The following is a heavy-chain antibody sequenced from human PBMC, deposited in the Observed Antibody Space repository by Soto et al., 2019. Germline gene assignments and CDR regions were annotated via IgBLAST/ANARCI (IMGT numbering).Heavy chain of an antibody. J-gene: IGHJ4*02. CDR3: ARDRERDAWYEDY. Sequence: EVQLLESGGDLVQPGGSLRLSCVASGFSFSNYAMSWVRQVPGKGLEWVSVISGRDDSTYYADSVKGRYTISRDNSKNTLYLQINSMRAEDTAIYYCARDRERDAWYEDYGGQGTLVTVSS. D-gene: IGHD6-13*01. V-gene: IGHV3-23*01. CDR2: ISGRDDST. CDR1: GFSFSNYA.